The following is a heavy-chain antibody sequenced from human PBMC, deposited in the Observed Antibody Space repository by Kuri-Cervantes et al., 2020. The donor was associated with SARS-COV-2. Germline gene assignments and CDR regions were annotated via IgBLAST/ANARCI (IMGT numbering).Heavy chain of an antibody. V-gene: IGHV3-49*03. CDR3: SLTAIRFRPKTMFDY. Sequence: GESLKISCAASGFTVSSNYMSWFRQAPGRGLEWVGFITSKAYGGTTVYAASVKGRFTISRDDSKSIAYLQMNSLKTEDTAVYYCSLTAIRFRPKTMFDYWGQGTLVTVSS. D-gene: IGHD2-21*02. CDR2: ITSKAYGGTT. CDR1: GFTVSSNY. J-gene: IGHJ4*02.